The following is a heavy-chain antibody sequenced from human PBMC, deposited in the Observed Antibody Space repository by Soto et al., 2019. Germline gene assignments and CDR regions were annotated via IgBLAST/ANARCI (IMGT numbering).Heavy chain of an antibody. CDR2: INPSSRGT. Sequence: QVQLVQSGAEVKRPGASVKVSCKASGYTFTDYFIHWVRQAPGQGFEWMGWINPSSRGTNYAQKFQGRVTMTRDTSNSTADMELRGLRSDDTAVYYCARVTLKAGNWFDPWGQGTLVTVSS. V-gene: IGHV1-2*02. CDR3: ARVTLKAGNWFDP. J-gene: IGHJ5*02. CDR1: GYTFTDYF.